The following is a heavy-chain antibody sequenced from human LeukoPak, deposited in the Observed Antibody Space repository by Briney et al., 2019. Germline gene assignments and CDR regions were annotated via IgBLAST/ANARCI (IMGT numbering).Heavy chain of an antibody. CDR3: ARDARYYGMDV. Sequence: ASVKVSCKASGYTFNSYGISWVRQAPGQGLEWMGRISAYNGNTNYAQKVQGRVTMTTDTSTSTAYMELKSLRSDDTAVYYCARDARYYGMDVWGQGTTVTVSS. J-gene: IGHJ6*02. CDR2: ISAYNGNT. CDR1: GYTFNSYG. V-gene: IGHV1-18*01.